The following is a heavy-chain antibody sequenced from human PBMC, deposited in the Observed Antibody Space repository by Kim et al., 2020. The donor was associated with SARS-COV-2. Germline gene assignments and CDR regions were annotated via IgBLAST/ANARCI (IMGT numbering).Heavy chain of an antibody. V-gene: IGHV3-23*01. J-gene: IGHJ4*02. Sequence: ADSVKGRFTISRDNSKNTLYLQMNSLRAEDTAVYYCAKAYGGGRGELPENWGQGTLVTVSS. CDR3: AKAYGGGRGELPEN. D-gene: IGHD1-26*01.